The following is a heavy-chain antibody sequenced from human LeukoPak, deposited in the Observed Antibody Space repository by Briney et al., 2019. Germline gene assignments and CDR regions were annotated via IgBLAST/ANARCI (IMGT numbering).Heavy chain of an antibody. CDR3: ARDLVSSSWLSANYYSYYGMDV. V-gene: IGHV4-4*07. Sequence: PSETLSLTCTVSGGSISSYYWSWIRQPAGKGLEWIGRIYTSGSTNYNPSLKSRVTMSVDTSKNQFSLKLSSVTAADTAVYYCARDLVSSSWLSANYYSYYGMDVWGQGTTVTVS. J-gene: IGHJ6*02. CDR2: IYTSGST. CDR1: GGSISSYY. D-gene: IGHD6-13*01.